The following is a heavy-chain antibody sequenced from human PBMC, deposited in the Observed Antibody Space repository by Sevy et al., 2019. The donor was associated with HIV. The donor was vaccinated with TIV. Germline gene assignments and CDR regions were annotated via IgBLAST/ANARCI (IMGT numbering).Heavy chain of an antibody. J-gene: IGHJ5*02. CDR1: GGSISSSSYY. V-gene: IGHV4-39*01. Sequence: SETLSLTCTVSGGSISSSSYYWGWIRQPPGKGLEWIGSIYYSGGTYYNPSLKSRVTISVDTSKNQFSLKLSSVTAADTAVYYCARHPKVPKGHSSGWYDGGWFDPWGQGTLVTVSS. CDR3: ARHPKVPKGHSSGWYDGGWFDP. D-gene: IGHD6-19*01. CDR2: IYYSGGT.